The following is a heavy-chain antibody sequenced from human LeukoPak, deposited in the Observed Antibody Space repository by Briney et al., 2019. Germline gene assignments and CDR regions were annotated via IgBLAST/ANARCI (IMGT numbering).Heavy chain of an antibody. V-gene: IGHV4-61*09. Sequence: MASETLSLTCTVSGGSVSSGTYYWSWIRQPAGKGLEWFGHIYTSESTNYNPSLKSRVPITVDTSKYQFSLKLTSVTAADTAVYYCARDDWTYCSSTTCPDAYIWGQGTMVTVSS. CDR2: IYTSEST. J-gene: IGHJ3*02. CDR3: ARDDWTYCSSTTCPDAYI. D-gene: IGHD2-2*01. CDR1: GGSVSSGTYY.